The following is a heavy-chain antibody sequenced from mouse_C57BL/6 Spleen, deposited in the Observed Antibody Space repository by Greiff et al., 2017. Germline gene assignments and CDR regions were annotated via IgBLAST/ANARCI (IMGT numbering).Heavy chain of an antibody. D-gene: IGHD1-1*01. V-gene: IGHV14-1*01. Sequence: VQLQQSGAELVRPGASVKLSCTASGFNIKDYYMHWVKQRPEQGLEWIGRIDPEDGDTEYAPKFKGKATMTADTSSNTAYLQLSSLTSEDTAVYYCTTGTTVVEGFAYWGQGTLVTVSA. CDR2: IDPEDGDT. CDR3: TTGTTVVEGFAY. CDR1: GFNIKDYY. J-gene: IGHJ3*01.